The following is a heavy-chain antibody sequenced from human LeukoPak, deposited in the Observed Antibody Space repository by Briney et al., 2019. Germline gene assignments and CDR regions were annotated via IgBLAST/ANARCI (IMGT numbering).Heavy chain of an antibody. CDR3: AREGDFWSGYSPHDYMDV. D-gene: IGHD3-3*01. CDR2: IYTSGST. Sequence: SETLSLTCTVSGGSISSYYWSWIRQPAGKGLEWIGRIYTSGSTNYNPSLKSRVTMSVDTSKNQFSLKLSSATAADTAVYYCAREGDFWSGYSPHDYMDVWGKGTTVTVSS. CDR1: GGSISSYY. V-gene: IGHV4-4*07. J-gene: IGHJ6*03.